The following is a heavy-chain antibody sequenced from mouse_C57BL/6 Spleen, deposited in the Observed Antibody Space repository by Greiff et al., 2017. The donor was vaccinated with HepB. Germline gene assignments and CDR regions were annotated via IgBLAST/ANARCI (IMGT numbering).Heavy chain of an antibody. J-gene: IGHJ2*01. D-gene: IGHD1-1*01. V-gene: IGHV1-15*01. CDR1: GYTFTDYE. CDR2: IDPETGGT. Sequence: VQLQQSGAELVRPGASVTLSCKASGYTFTDYEMHWVKQTPVQGLEWIGAIDPETGGTAYNQKFKGKAILTADKSSSTAYMELRSLTSEDSAVYYCTIITSVVDYWGQGTTLTVSS. CDR3: TIITSVVDY.